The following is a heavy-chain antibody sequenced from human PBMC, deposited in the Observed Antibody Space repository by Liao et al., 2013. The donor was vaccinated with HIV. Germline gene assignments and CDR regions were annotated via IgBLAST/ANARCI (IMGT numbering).Heavy chain of an antibody. Sequence: QVQLQESGPGLVKPSQTLSLTCTVYNGSISSGRYCWTWIRQPAGKGLEWIGRIYSGGSTNYNPSLKSRVTISVDTSKNHFSLNLTSVTAADTAVYYCARAYYDMLTGARFDDWGQGTLVTVSS. CDR3: ARAYYDMLTGARFDD. CDR2: IYSGGST. D-gene: IGHD3-9*01. J-gene: IGHJ4*02. V-gene: IGHV4-61*02. CDR1: NGSISSGRYC.